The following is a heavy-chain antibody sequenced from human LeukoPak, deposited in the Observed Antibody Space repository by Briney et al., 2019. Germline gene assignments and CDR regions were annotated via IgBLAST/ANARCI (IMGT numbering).Heavy chain of an antibody. D-gene: IGHD1-1*01. Sequence: GGSLRPSCAASGFTFNSYAMSWVRQAPGKGLEWVSAISGSGGSTYYADCVKGRFTISRDNSKNTLYLQMNSLRAEDTAVYYCAKATRASGIFDYWGQGTLASVSS. CDR2: ISGSGGST. CDR1: GFTFNSYA. CDR3: AKATRASGIFDY. V-gene: IGHV3-23*01. J-gene: IGHJ4*02.